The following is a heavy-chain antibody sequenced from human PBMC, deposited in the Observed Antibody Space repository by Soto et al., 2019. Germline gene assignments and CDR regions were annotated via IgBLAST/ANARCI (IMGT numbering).Heavy chain of an antibody. Sequence: EVQLLESGGGLVQPGGSLRLSCAASGFTFSSYAMSWVRQAPGKGLEWVSAISGSGGTIYYADSVKGRFTISRDNAKNSLYLQMNSLRAEDTAVYYCARVGAGAAAHYYYGMDVWGQGTTVTVSS. CDR1: GFTFSSYA. V-gene: IGHV3-23*01. D-gene: IGHD6-13*01. CDR3: ARVGAGAAAHYYYGMDV. J-gene: IGHJ6*02. CDR2: ISGSGGTI.